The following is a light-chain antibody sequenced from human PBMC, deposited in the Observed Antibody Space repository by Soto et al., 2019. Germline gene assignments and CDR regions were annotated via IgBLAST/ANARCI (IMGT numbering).Light chain of an antibody. V-gene: IGLV2-14*01. Sequence: QSALTQPASVSGSPGQSITISCTGTSSDVGGYNYVSWYQQHPGKAPKLMIYDVSNRPSGVSNRFSGSKSGNTASPTISGLQAEDEADYYCSSYTSSSFGVFGGGTKLTVL. CDR1: SSDVGGYNY. CDR2: DVS. J-gene: IGLJ3*02. CDR3: SSYTSSSFGV.